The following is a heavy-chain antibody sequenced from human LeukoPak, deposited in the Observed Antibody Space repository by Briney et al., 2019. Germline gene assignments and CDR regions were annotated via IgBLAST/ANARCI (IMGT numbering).Heavy chain of an antibody. CDR1: GFTFSSYW. Sequence: GGSLRLSCAASGFTFSSYWMSWVRQAPGKGLEWVANIKQDGSEKYYVDSVKGRFTISRDNAKNSLYLQMNSLRAEDTAVYYCAREKLGEHIVVADYWGQGTVVTVSS. CDR2: IKQDGSEK. D-gene: IGHD2-21*01. V-gene: IGHV3-7*01. CDR3: AREKLGEHIVVADY. J-gene: IGHJ4*02.